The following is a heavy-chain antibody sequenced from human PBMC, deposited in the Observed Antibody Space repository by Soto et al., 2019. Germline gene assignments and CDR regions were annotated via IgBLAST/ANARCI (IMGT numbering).Heavy chain of an antibody. CDR1: GGSISSGTYY. CDR3: ARLHCNSPNCVPPDP. Sequence: SETLSLTCTVSGGSISSGTYYWGWIRQPPGKGLEWIGSMYYSGGTSYNPSLKSRVTMSVDTSKNQLSLRLSSVTAADTAVYYCARLHCNSPNCVPPDPWGQGTLVTVSS. D-gene: IGHD2-2*01. V-gene: IGHV4-39*01. J-gene: IGHJ5*02. CDR2: MYYSGGT.